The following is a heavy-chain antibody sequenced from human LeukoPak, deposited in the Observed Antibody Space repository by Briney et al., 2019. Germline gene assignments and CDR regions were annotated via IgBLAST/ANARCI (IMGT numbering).Heavy chain of an antibody. Sequence: GGSLRLSCAASGFTFDDYAMHWVRQAPGKVLERVSLISWDGGSTYYADSVKGRFTISRDNSKNSLYLQMNSLRAEDTALYYCAKGMIVVVPAAPFDYWGQGTLVTVSS. CDR1: GFTFDDYA. CDR3: AKGMIVVVPAAPFDY. CDR2: ISWDGGST. V-gene: IGHV3-43D*04. J-gene: IGHJ4*02. D-gene: IGHD2-2*01.